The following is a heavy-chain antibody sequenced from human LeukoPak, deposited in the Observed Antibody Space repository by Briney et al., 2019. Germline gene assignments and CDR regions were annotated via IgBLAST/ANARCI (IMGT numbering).Heavy chain of an antibody. J-gene: IGHJ4*02. CDR3: ARDFYDSSGYYYDY. CDR1: GFTFSSYE. CDR2: ISGSSIYK. Sequence: TGGSLRLSCAASGFTFSSYEMNWVRQAPGKGLEWVSSISGSSIYKYYADSVKGRFTISRDNAKNSLYLQMNSLRAEDTAVYYCARDFYDSSGYYYDYWGQGTLVTVSS. V-gene: IGHV3-21*01. D-gene: IGHD3-22*01.